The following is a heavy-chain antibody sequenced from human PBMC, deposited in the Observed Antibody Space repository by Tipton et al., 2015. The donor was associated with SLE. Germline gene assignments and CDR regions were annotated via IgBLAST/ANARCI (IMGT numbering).Heavy chain of an antibody. CDR3: AKGSGGYRHVHFDH. CDR2: IGWNDGNV. J-gene: IGHJ4*02. CDR1: GFNFDVFA. V-gene: IGHV3-9*01. D-gene: IGHD1-26*01. Sequence: VQLVQSGGGLVQPGRSLRLSCEVSGFNFDVFAMHWVRQSPGKGLEWVSGIGWNDGNVGYADSVKGRFTISRDNAKKSLYLQMNSLGPQDTALYYCAKGSGGYRHVHFDHWGQGGLVTVSS.